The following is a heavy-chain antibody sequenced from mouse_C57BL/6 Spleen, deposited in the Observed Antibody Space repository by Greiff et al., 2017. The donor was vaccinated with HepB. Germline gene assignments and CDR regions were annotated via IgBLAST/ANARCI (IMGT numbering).Heavy chain of an antibody. V-gene: IGHV1-76*01. CDR1: GYTFTDYY. J-gene: IGHJ3*01. CDR3: AAIYYGNRAWFAY. D-gene: IGHD2-1*01. Sequence: VQLQESGAELVRPGASVKLSCKASGYTFTDYYINWVKQRPGQGLEWIARIYPGSGNTYYNEKFKGKATLTAEKSSSTAYMQLSSLTSEDSAVYFCAAIYYGNRAWFAYWGQGTLVTVSA. CDR2: IYPGSGNT.